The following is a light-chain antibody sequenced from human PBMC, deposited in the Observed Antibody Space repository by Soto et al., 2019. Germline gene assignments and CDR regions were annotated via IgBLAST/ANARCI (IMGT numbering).Light chain of an antibody. J-gene: IGKJ1*01. V-gene: IGKV3-11*01. CDR1: QSVSSY. CDR3: QQRRYWPVT. CDR2: DAS. Sequence: EIVLTQSPAILSMSPGERATLSCRASQSVSSYFAWYQQKPGQAPRLLIYDASNRATGVPARFSGSGSGIDFTLTISSLEPDDFAVYYCQQRRYWPVTFGQGTKVEIK.